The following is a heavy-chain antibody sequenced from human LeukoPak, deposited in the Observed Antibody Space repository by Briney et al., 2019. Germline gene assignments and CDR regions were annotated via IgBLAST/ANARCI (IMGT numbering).Heavy chain of an antibody. CDR1: GGTFISYA. D-gene: IGHD3-22*01. CDR2: IIPILGIA. J-gene: IGHJ4*02. V-gene: IGHV1-69*04. Sequence: ASVKVSCKASGGTFISYAISWVRQAPGQGRNWMGRIIPILGIANYAQKFQGRVTITADKSTSTAYMELSSLRSEDTAVYYCAPLDSSGYYYQLWGQGTLVTVSS. CDR3: APLDSSGYYYQL.